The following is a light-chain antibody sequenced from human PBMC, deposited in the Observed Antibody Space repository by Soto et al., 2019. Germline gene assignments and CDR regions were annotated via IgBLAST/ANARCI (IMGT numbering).Light chain of an antibody. J-gene: IGLJ2*01. CDR3: SSYTSSSTVV. CDR2: DVS. Sequence: QSALTQAASVSGSPGQSITISCTGTSSDVGGYNYVSWYQQHPGKAPKLMIYDVSHRPSGVSNRFSGSKSGNTASLTISGLQAEDEADYYCSSYTSSSTVVFGGGTKVTVL. V-gene: IGLV2-14*01. CDR1: SSDVGGYNY.